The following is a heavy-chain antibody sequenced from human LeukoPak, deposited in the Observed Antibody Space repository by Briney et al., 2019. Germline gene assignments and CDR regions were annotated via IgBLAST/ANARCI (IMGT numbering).Heavy chain of an antibody. CDR1: GYTLTELS. Sequence: ASVKVSCKVSGYTLTELSMHWVRQAPGKGLEWMGGFDPEDGETIYAQKFQGRVTMTRDTSTSTVYMELSSLRSEDTAVYYCARGFGLGYHNWFDPWGQGTLVTVSS. CDR3: ARGFGLGYHNWFDP. V-gene: IGHV1-24*01. D-gene: IGHD2-15*01. CDR2: FDPEDGET. J-gene: IGHJ5*02.